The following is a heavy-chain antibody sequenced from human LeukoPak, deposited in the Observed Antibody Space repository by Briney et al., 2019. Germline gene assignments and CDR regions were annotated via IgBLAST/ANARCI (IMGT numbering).Heavy chain of an antibody. V-gene: IGHV4-38-2*01. J-gene: IGHJ5*02. CDR1: GYSISSGYY. Sequence: SETLSLTCAVSGYSISSGYYWGWIRQPPGKGLEWIGSIYHSGSTYYNPSLKSRVTISVDTSKNQFSLKLSSVTAADTAVYYCARLRVTYYDFWSGKGWFDPWGQGALVTVSS. CDR2: IYHSGST. D-gene: IGHD3-3*01. CDR3: ARLRVTYYDFWSGKGWFDP.